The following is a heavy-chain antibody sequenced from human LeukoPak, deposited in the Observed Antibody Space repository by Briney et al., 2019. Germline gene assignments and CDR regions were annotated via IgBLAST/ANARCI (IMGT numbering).Heavy chain of an antibody. CDR2: IEQDGSDK. D-gene: IGHD3-16*01. CDR1: GFTFTNYW. CDR3: ARENPRGGAQDY. V-gene: IGHV3-7*03. J-gene: IGHJ4*02. Sequence: GGSLRLSCAVSGFTFTNYWMTWVRQAPGKGLEWVANIEQDGSDKYYVDSVVGRFTISRDNAQNLLYLHMNSLRADDTAVYYCARENPRGGAQDYWGQGTLVTVSS.